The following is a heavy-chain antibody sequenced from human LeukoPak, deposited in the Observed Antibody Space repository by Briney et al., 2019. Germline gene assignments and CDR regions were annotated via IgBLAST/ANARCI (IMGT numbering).Heavy chain of an antibody. Sequence: GGSLRLSCKGSGYSFTSYWISWVRQMPGKGLEWMGRIDPSDSYTNYSPSFQGQVTISADKSISTAYLQWSSLKASDTAMYYCARSAYYYDSSGYIYWGQGTLVTVSS. CDR1: GYSFTSYW. J-gene: IGHJ4*02. CDR2: IDPSDSYT. V-gene: IGHV5-10-1*04. D-gene: IGHD3-22*01. CDR3: ARSAYYYDSSGYIY.